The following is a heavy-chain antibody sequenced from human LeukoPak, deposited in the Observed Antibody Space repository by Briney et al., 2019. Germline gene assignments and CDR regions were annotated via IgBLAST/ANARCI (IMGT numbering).Heavy chain of an antibody. D-gene: IGHD3-22*01. J-gene: IGHJ4*02. CDR3: AKSALGYADSSGHYY. CDR1: GFTFSGYA. V-gene: IGHV3-23*01. Sequence: GGSLRLSCAAPGFTFSGYAMSCVRQAPGKGLEWVSAISGSGGSTYYADSVKGRFTISRDNSKNTLYLQKNSLRAEVTPVYYCAKSALGYADSSGHYYWAQGPLVTVSS. CDR2: ISGSGGST.